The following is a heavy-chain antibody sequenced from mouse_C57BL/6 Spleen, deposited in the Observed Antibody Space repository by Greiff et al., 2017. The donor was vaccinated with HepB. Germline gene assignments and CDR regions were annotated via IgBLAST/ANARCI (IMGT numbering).Heavy chain of an antibody. CDR3: ARRWEGAMDY. V-gene: IGHV5-17*01. Sequence: DVQLVESGGGLVKPGGSLKLSCAASGFTFSDYGMHWVRQAPEKGLEWVAYISSGSSTIYYADTVKGRFTISRDNAKNTLFLQMTSLRSEDTAMYYCARRWEGAMDYWGQGTSVTVSS. CDR2: ISSGSSTI. D-gene: IGHD4-1*01. J-gene: IGHJ4*01. CDR1: GFTFSDYG.